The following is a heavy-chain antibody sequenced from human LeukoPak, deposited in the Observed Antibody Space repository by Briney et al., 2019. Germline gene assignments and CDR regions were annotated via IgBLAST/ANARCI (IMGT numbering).Heavy chain of an antibody. CDR1: GGTFSSYA. J-gene: IGHJ6*03. Sequence: SVKVSCKASGGTFSSYAISWVRQAPGQGLEWMGGIIPIFGTANYAQKFQGRVTITADESTSTAYMELSSLRSEDTAVYYCARVFSPDYSNNRYYYYMDVWGKGTTVTVSS. D-gene: IGHD4-11*01. CDR3: ARVFSPDYSNNRYYYYMDV. V-gene: IGHV1-69*13. CDR2: IIPIFGTA.